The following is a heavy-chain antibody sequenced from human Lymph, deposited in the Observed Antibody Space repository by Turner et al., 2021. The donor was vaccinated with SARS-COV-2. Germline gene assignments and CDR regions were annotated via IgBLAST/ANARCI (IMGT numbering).Heavy chain of an antibody. Sequence: EVQLLESGGGLVQPGGSLRLSCAASGFTFSSYAMNWVRQAPGKGLEWVSAISGSGGNTYYADSVKGRFTISRDNSKNTLYLQMNSLRAEDTAVYYCAKVFPVLRFVEWLLPEYYFDYWGQGTLVTVSS. CDR3: AKVFPVLRFVEWLLPEYYFDY. CDR1: GFTFSSYA. CDR2: ISGSGGNT. J-gene: IGHJ4*02. V-gene: IGHV3-23*01. D-gene: IGHD3-3*01.